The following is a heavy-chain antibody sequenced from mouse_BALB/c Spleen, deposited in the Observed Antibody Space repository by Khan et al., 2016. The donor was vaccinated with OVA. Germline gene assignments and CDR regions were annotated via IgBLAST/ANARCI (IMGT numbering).Heavy chain of an antibody. CDR1: GYTFTSYW. CDR2: IYPGDGNT. J-gene: IGHJ2*01. CDR3: ARVGITTGYFDF. D-gene: IGHD2-4*01. Sequence: QVQLQQSGAELARPGASVKLSCKASGYTFTSYWMQWVKQRPGQGLKWIGAIYPGDGNTRYTQKFKGKATLTADKSSSTAYMELSSLASEDSAVYYCARVGITTGYFDFWGQGTTLTVSS. V-gene: IGHV1-87*01.